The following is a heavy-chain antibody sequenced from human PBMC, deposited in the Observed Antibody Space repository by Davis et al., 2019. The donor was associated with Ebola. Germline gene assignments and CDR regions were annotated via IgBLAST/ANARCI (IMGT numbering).Heavy chain of an antibody. Sequence: SVKVSCKASGGTFSSYAISWVRQAPGQGLEWMGGIIPIFGTANYAQKFQGRVTITADESTSTAYMELSSLRSEDTAVYYCASSTYYYDSSGYYYEVSGYWGQGTLVTVSS. J-gene: IGHJ4*02. CDR3: ASSTYYYDSSGYYYEVSGY. CDR2: IIPIFGTA. D-gene: IGHD3-22*01. CDR1: GGTFSSYA. V-gene: IGHV1-69*13.